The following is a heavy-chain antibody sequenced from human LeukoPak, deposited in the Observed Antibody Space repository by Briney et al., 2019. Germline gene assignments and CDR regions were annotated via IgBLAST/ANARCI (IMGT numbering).Heavy chain of an antibody. Sequence: GGSLRLSCAASGFTFSSYGMHWVRQAPGKGLEWVAFIRYDGSNKYYADSVKGRFTISRDNSKNTLYPQMNSLRAEDTAVYYCAKGYCSSSSCHLDYWGQGTLVTVSS. CDR3: AKGYCSSSSCHLDY. CDR2: IRYDGSNK. J-gene: IGHJ4*02. D-gene: IGHD2-2*01. V-gene: IGHV3-30*02. CDR1: GFTFSSYG.